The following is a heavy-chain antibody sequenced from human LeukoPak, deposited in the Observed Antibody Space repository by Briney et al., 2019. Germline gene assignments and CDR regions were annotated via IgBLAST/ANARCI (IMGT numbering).Heavy chain of an antibody. Sequence: PSETLSLTCTVSGASINGYYFSWIRQPPGKGLDWIGSVYYSGSTNYNPSLKGRVSISVDTSKNQFSLNLTSVTAADTAMYYCARHASLRLGESSLYREFDYWGQGTLVTVSS. CDR2: VYYSGST. V-gene: IGHV4-59*08. CDR3: ARHASLRLGESSLYREFDY. D-gene: IGHD3-16*02. J-gene: IGHJ4*02. CDR1: GASINGYY.